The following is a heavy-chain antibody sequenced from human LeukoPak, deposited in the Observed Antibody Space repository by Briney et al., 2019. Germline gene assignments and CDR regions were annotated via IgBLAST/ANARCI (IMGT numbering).Heavy chain of an antibody. CDR1: GGSISSYY. J-gene: IGHJ4*02. D-gene: IGHD2/OR15-2a*01. CDR2: ISDIGTI. V-gene: IGHV4-59*08. Sequence: SETLSLTCTVSGGSISSYYWSWIRQPPGKGLEWIAYISDIGTINYNPSLKSRVTISLDTSKNQFSLKLSSVTAADTAVYYCAGHHPRNTVDFWGQGTLVTVSS. CDR3: AGHHPRNTVDF.